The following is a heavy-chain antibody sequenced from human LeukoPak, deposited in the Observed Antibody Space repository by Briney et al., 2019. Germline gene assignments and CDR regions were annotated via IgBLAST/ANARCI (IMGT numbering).Heavy chain of an antibody. CDR1: GFTFSNYA. D-gene: IGHD3-22*01. CDR3: AKGYYYDSSGYYLIHDAFDI. J-gene: IGHJ3*02. V-gene: IGHV3-23*01. Sequence: GGSLRLSCAASGFTFSNYAMSWVRQAPGKGLEWVSVISGSGGSTYYADSVKGRFTISRDDSKNTLYLQMNSLRAEDTAVYYCAKGYYYDSSGYYLIHDAFDIWGQGTMVTVSS. CDR2: ISGSGGST.